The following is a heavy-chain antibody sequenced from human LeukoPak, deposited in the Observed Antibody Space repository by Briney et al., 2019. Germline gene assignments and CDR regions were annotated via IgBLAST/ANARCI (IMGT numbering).Heavy chain of an antibody. J-gene: IGHJ4*02. CDR1: GGSISSYY. CDR3: ARHSQRDKTRFLDY. Sequence: SETLSLTCTASGGSISSYYWSWIRQPPGKGLEWIGYIYTSGSTNYNPSLKSRVTISVDTSKNQFSLKLSSVTAADTAVYYCARHSQRDKTRFLDYWGQGTLVTVSS. CDR2: IYTSGST. D-gene: IGHD2-15*01. V-gene: IGHV4-4*09.